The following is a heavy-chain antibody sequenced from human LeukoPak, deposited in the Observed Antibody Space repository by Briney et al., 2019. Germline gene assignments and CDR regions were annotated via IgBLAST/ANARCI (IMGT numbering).Heavy chain of an antibody. D-gene: IGHD6-13*01. V-gene: IGHV3-11*01. Sequence: GGSLRLSCAASGFTFSDYYMSWIRQAPGKGLEWVSYISSSGSTIYYADSVKGRFTISRDNAKNSLYLQMNSLRAEDTVVYYCARAVSSWYAAHCNYWGQGTLVTVSS. CDR1: GFTFSDYY. J-gene: IGHJ4*02. CDR3: ARAVSSWYAAHCNY. CDR2: ISSSGSTI.